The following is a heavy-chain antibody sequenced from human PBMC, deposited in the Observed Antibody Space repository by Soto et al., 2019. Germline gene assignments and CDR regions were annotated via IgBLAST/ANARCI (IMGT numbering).Heavy chain of an antibody. CDR3: ASLDYDSSGYYRPVDY. V-gene: IGHV1-69*06. J-gene: IGHJ4*02. CDR1: GGTFSSYA. D-gene: IGHD3-22*01. Sequence: SVKVSCKASGGTFSSYAISWVRQAPGQGLEWMGGIIPIFGTANYAQKFQGRVTITADKSTSTAYMELSSLRSEDTAVYYCASLDYDSSGYYRPVDYWGQGTLVTVSS. CDR2: IIPIFGTA.